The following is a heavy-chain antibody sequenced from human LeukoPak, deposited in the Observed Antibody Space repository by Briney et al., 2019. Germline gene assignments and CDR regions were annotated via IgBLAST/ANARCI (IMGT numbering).Heavy chain of an antibody. Sequence: SETLSLTCTVSGGSISGYYWNWIRQPPGKGQEWIGYIYYGESTNYNPSFKSRVTISVDTSKNQFSLKLTSVTAADTAVYYCARRPYSSGWYYLDYWGQGTLVTVSS. CDR3: ARRPYSSGWYYLDY. V-gene: IGHV4-59*01. D-gene: IGHD6-19*01. CDR1: GGSISGYY. J-gene: IGHJ4*02. CDR2: IYYGEST.